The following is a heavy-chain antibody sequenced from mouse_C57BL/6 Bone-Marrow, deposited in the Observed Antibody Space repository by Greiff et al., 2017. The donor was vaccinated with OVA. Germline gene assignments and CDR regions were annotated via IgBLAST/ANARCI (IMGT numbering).Heavy chain of an antibody. CDR1: GYTFTSYW. CDR3: ARDIYDYAVDY. J-gene: IGHJ2*01. CDR2: IDPSDSYT. D-gene: IGHD2-4*01. Sequence: QVQLQQPGAELVMPGASVKLSCKASGYTFTSYWMHWVKQRPGQGLEWIGEIDPSDSYTNYNQKFKGKSTLTVDKSSSTAYMQLSSLTSEDSAVYYCARDIYDYAVDYWGQGTTLTVSS. V-gene: IGHV1-69*01.